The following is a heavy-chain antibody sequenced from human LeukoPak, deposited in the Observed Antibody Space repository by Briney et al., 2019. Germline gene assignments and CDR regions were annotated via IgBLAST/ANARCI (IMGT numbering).Heavy chain of an antibody. CDR3: ARDMDMGDY. Sequence: GGSLRLSCAASGFTFSSYSMNWVRQAPGQGLEWVSSISSSSSYMYYADPVNGRFTIYRDNAKNSLYLQMNSLRAEDTAVYYCARDMDMGDYWGQGTLVTVSS. CDR2: ISSSSSYM. J-gene: IGHJ4*02. V-gene: IGHV3-21*01. CDR1: GFTFSSYS. D-gene: IGHD2-2*03.